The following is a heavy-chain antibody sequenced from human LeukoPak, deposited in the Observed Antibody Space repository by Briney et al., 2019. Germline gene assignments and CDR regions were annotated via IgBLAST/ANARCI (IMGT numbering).Heavy chain of an antibody. V-gene: IGHV3-7*03. CDR3: ARLTQLARGRY. D-gene: IGHD6-6*01. CDR1: GFTFSSYG. J-gene: IGHJ4*02. Sequence: PGGSLRLSCAASGFTFSSYGMGWVRQAPGKGLEWVANIKQDGSEKYYVDSVKGRFTVSRDNAENSLYLQMSSLRAEDTAVYYCARLTQLARGRYWGQGTLVTVSS. CDR2: IKQDGSEK.